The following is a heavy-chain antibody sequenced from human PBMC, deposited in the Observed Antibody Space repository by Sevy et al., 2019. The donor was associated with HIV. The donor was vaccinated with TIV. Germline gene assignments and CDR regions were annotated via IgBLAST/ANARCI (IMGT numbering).Heavy chain of an antibody. J-gene: IGHJ6*02. Sequence: GGSLRLSCAASGFTFSSYGMHWVRQAPGKGLEWVAVISYDGSNKYYADSVKGRFIISRDNSKNTLYLQMNSLRAEDTAVYYCAKDPRGYSYGFMDVWGQGTTVTVSS. CDR1: GFTFSSYG. V-gene: IGHV3-30*18. D-gene: IGHD5-18*01. CDR3: AKDPRGYSYGFMDV. CDR2: ISYDGSNK.